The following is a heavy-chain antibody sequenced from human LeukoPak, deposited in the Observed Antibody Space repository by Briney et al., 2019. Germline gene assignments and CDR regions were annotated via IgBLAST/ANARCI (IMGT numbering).Heavy chain of an antibody. J-gene: IGHJ5*01. D-gene: IGHD5-12*01. CDR2: ITSGGRAI. Sequence: GGSLRLSCAASGFTFSDFYMSWIRQAPGKGLEWVSYITSGGRAIYYADSVQGRFTISRDNARNSLYLQMNGLRAEDTAVYYCASDIVATSGDSWGQGTLVTVSS. CDR1: GFTFSDFY. CDR3: ASDIVATSGDS. V-gene: IGHV3-11*01.